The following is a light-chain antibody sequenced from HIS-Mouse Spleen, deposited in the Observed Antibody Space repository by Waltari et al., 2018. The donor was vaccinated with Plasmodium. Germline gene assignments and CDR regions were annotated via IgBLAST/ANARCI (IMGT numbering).Light chain of an antibody. V-gene: IGKV3-15*01. CDR2: GAS. CDR3: QQYNNGSFT. CDR1: QSVSSN. J-gene: IGKJ3*01. Sequence: EIVMTQSPATLSVSPGERATLSCRASQSVSSNLAWYQQKPGQAPRLLIYGASTRATGIPARFSGSGSGTEFTLTISSLQSEDFAVYYCQQYNNGSFTFGPDQSGYQT.